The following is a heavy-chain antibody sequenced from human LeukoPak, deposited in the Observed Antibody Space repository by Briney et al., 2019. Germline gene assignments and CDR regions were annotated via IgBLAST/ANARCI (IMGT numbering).Heavy chain of an antibody. CDR2: INANSGGT. D-gene: IGHD3-3*01. CDR1: GYTLTGYY. V-gene: IGHV1-2*02. J-gene: IGHJ4*02. Sequence: ASVKVSCKASGYTLTGYYMHWVRQAPGQGLEWMGWINANSGGTKYAQKFQGRVTMTRDTSISTAYMEVSRLRSDDTAVYYCARDSGTYYDFWSGLYYFDYWGQGTLVTVSS. CDR3: ARDSGTYYDFWSGLYYFDY.